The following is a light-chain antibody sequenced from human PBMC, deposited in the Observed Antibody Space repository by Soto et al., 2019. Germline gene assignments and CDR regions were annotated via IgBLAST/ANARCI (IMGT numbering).Light chain of an antibody. V-gene: IGLV2-14*03. CDR3: SSYTSSTTPYV. CDR2: DVS. Sequence: QSALTQPASVSGSPGQSITISCTGTSSDVGGYNYVSWYQRHPGKAPKPMIFDVSNRPSGVSNRFSGSKSANTASLTISGLPAEDEADYFCSSYTSSTTPYVFGTGTKVTVL. J-gene: IGLJ1*01. CDR1: SSDVGGYNY.